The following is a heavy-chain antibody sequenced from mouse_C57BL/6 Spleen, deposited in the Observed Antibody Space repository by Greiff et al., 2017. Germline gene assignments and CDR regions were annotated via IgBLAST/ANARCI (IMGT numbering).Heavy chain of an antibody. CDR3: ARSGVYDGYYVHVFYYAMDY. CDR1: GYTFTSYW. J-gene: IGHJ4*01. CDR2: INPSSGYT. D-gene: IGHD2-3*01. Sequence: QVQLKESGAELAKPGASVKLSCKASGYTFTSYWMHWVKQRPGQGLEWIGYINPSSGYTKYNQKFKDKATLTADKSSSTAYMQLSSLTYEDSAVYYCARSGVYDGYYVHVFYYAMDYWGQGTSVTVSS. V-gene: IGHV1-7*01.